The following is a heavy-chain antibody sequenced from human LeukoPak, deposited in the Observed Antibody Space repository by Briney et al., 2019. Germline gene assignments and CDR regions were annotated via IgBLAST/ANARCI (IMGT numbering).Heavy chain of an antibody. CDR3: AKDGSSSGWGYDVFDI. V-gene: IGHV3-23*01. D-gene: IGHD6-19*01. Sequence: SGGSLRLSCAASGFTFSSYGMSWVRQAPGKGLEWVSTTSGTGGMTYYADSVKGRFTMSRDNSRNTLYLQMRSLRAEDTAVYYCAKDGSSSGWGYDVFDIWGRGTMVTVSS. J-gene: IGHJ3*02. CDR2: TSGTGGMT. CDR1: GFTFSSYG.